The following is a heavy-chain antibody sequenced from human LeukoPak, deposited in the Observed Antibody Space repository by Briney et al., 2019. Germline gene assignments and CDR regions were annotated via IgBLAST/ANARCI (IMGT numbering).Heavy chain of an antibody. Sequence: SETLSLTCTVSDGSISTYYWSWIRQPADKGLEWIGRIYTGGSTNYNPSLESRVTMSIHTSKNQFSLTLSSVTAADTAVYYCARSPTGYCSSTSCYYYFDSWGQGALVTVSS. J-gene: IGHJ4*02. CDR2: IYTGGST. D-gene: IGHD2-2*01. V-gene: IGHV4-4*07. CDR3: ARSPTGYCSSTSCYYYFDS. CDR1: DGSISTYY.